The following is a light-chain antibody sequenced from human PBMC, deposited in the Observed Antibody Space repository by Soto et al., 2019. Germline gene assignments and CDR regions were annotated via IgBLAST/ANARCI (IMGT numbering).Light chain of an antibody. J-gene: IGLJ1*01. CDR1: SSDVGAFNY. CDR2: EVG. CDR3: CSYASISIYV. Sequence: QSVLTQPASVSGSPGQSITISCTGTSSDVGAFNYVSWYLQYPGKAPKLMIYEVGNRPSGVSNRFSGSKSGNTASLTISGLKAEDEADYYCCSYASISIYVFGTGTKLTVL. V-gene: IGLV2-14*01.